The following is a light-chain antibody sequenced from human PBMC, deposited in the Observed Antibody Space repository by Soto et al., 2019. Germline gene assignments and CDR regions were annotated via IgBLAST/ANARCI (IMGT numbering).Light chain of an antibody. V-gene: IGLV2-14*01. CDR3: SSFTSSRIYV. J-gene: IGLJ1*01. CDR2: EVS. CDR1: SSDVGGYNY. Sequence: QSLLTQPASVSGSPGQSITISCTGTSSDVGGYNYVSWFQLHPGKAPKLMVYEVSNRPSGISSRFSGSKSGNTASLTISGLQAEDEADYYCSSFTSSRIYVFGTGTKLTVL.